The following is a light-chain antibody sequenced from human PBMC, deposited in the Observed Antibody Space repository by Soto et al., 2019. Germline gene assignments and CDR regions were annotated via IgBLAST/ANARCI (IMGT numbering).Light chain of an antibody. CDR2: KAS. CDR3: QQYNSYSWT. J-gene: IGKJ1*01. CDR1: QTTSSW. Sequence: DNKMNQCLYTLSPSKVDRVTITCRASQTTSSWLARYQQKPGKAPKLLIYKASTLQSGVPSRFSGSGSGTEFTLTISSLQPDDFATYYCQQYNSYSWTFGQGTNVDVK. V-gene: IGKV1-5*03.